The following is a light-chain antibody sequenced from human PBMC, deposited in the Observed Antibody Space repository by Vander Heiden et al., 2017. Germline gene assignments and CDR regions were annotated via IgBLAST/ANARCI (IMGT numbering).Light chain of an antibody. CDR3: QQYGTFPWT. J-gene: IGKJ1*01. Sequence: EIVLTQSTGTLSLSPGERATLSCRASQSVTSNYLAWYQQKIGQAPRLLIHGASSRAPGIPDRFSGSGSATDFTLTISRLEPADFAVYSCQQYGTFPWTFGQGTKVEMK. CDR1: QSVTSNY. CDR2: GAS. V-gene: IGKV3-20*01.